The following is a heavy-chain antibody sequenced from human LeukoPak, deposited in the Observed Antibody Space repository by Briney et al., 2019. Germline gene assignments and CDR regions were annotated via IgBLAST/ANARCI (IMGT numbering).Heavy chain of an antibody. V-gene: IGHV3-30*04. CDR1: GFNFNNHA. J-gene: IGHJ4*02. D-gene: IGHD6-6*01. CDR2: ISYDGTKK. Sequence: GGSLRLSCAASGFNFNNHALHWVRQAPGKGLEWVTLISYDGTKKYYADSVKGRFTVSKDKSSNTVQLQMNSLRPEDTGLYYCAREAEFSSSPTFDSWGQGVLVTVSS. CDR3: AREAEFSSSPTFDS.